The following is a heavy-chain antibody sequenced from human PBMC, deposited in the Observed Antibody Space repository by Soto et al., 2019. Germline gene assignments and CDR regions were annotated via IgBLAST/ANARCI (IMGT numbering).Heavy chain of an antibody. CDR1: GGSISSGDYY. CDR2: IDYSGST. D-gene: IGHD3-22*01. Sequence: PSETLSLTCTVSGGSISSGDYYWSWIRQPPGKGLEWIGYIDYSGSTFYNPSLKSRVTISVDTSKNQVSLKLSSVTAADTAVYYCASDLLLRSFYYHNGMDVWGQGTTVTVSS. J-gene: IGHJ6*02. CDR3: ASDLLLRSFYYHNGMDV. V-gene: IGHV4-30-4*01.